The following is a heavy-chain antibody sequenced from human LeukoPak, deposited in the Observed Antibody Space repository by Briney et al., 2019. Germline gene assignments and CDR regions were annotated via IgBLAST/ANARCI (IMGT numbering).Heavy chain of an antibody. D-gene: IGHD2-21*02. V-gene: IGHV4-39*01. J-gene: IGHJ4*02. CDR2: IYYSGST. CDR1: GGSISSSSYY. Sequence: SETLSLTCTVSGGSISSSSYYWGWIRQPPGKGLEWIGSIYYSGSTYYNPSLKSRVTISVDTSKNQFSLKLSSVTAADTAVYYCARHAVVTALYYFDYWGKGTLVTVSS. CDR3: ARHAVVTALYYFDY.